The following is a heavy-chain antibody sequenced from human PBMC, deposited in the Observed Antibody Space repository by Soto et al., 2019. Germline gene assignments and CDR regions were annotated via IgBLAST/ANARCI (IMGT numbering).Heavy chain of an antibody. J-gene: IGHJ3*02. V-gene: IGHV3-30-3*01. CDR2: ISYDGSNK. D-gene: IGHD3-3*01. CDR3: AIDGFPDEFWRGFDAFDI. Sequence: GGSLRLSCAACGFTFSSYSIHWVRQAPGKGLEWVAVISYDGSNKYYADSVKGRFTISRDNSKNTLYLQMNSLRAEDTAVYYCAIDGFPDEFWRGFDAFDIWGQGTMVTVSS. CDR1: GFTFSSYS.